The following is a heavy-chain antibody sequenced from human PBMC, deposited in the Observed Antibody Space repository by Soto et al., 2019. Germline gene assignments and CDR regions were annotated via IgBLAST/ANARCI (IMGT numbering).Heavy chain of an antibody. CDR1: GGSISSGDYY. CDR3: ARAVRGSYYDS. V-gene: IGHV4-30-4*01. Sequence: QVQLQESGPGLVKPSQTLSLTCTVSGGSISSGDYYWSWIRQPPGKGLEWIGYIYYSGSTYYNSSLKXRVXLSVDTSKNQFSLKLSSVTAADTAVYYCARAVRGSYYDSWGQGTLVTVSS. CDR2: IYYSGST. D-gene: IGHD1-26*01. J-gene: IGHJ4*02.